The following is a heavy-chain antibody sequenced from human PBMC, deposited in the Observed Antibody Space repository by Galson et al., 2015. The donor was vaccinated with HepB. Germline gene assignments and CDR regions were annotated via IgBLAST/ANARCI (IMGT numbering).Heavy chain of an antibody. CDR1: GGTFSSYA. V-gene: IGHV1-69*13. CDR3: ASPVGGPYCGGDCVGLNAFDI. D-gene: IGHD2-21*01. Sequence: SVKVSCKASGGTFSSYAISWVRQAPGQGLEWMGGIIPIFGTANYAQKFQGRVTITADESTSTAYMELSSLRSEDTAVYYCASPVGGPYCGGDCVGLNAFDIWGQGTMVTVSS. J-gene: IGHJ3*02. CDR2: IIPIFGTA.